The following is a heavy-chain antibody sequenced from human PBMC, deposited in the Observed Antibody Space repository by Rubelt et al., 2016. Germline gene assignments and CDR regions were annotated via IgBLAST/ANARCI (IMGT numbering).Heavy chain of an antibody. Sequence: QVQLVQSGAEVKKPGASVKVSCKVSGYTLTELSMHWVRQAPGKGLEWMGGFDPEDGEKIYAQKFQGRCTMTEEQSTDTAYMELSSLGSEDTAVYYGARRRHTAMVDYWGQGTLVTVSS. D-gene: IGHD5-18*01. V-gene: IGHV1-24*01. CDR2: FDPEDGEK. J-gene: IGHJ4*02. CDR1: GYTLTELS. CDR3: ARRRHTAMVDY.